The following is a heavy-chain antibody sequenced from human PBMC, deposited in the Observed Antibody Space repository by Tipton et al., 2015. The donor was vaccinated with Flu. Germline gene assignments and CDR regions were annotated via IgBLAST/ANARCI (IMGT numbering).Heavy chain of an antibody. CDR3: ASGSGSGTFVIFDF. D-gene: IGHD3-10*01. CDR2: IYTSGNT. Sequence: TLSLTCTVSGGSLSSYYWSWIRQPAGKGLEWIGRIYTSGNTNYNPSLKSRITMSVDASKKQFSLKLRSVTAADTAVYYCASGSGSGTFVIFDFWGQGTLVTASS. CDR1: GGSLSSYY. V-gene: IGHV4-4*07. J-gene: IGHJ4*02.